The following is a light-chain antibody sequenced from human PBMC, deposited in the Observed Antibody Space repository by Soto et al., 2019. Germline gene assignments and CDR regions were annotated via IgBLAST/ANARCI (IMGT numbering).Light chain of an antibody. CDR3: QQYGSSPYT. Sequence: EIVLTQSPGTLSLSPGERATLSCRASQSVSSSYLAWYQQKPGQAPRLLMYGASSRATGIPDRFSGGGSATDFTLTISRLEPEDFAVYYCQQYGSSPYTFGQGTKREI. CDR1: QSVSSSY. V-gene: IGKV3-20*01. J-gene: IGKJ2*01. CDR2: GAS.